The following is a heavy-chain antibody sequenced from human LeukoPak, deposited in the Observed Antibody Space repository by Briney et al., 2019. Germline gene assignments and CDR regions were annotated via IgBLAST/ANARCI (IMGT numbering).Heavy chain of an antibody. V-gene: IGHV4-59*01. D-gene: IGHD2-15*01. CDR1: GGSISSYY. Sequence: PSETLSLTCTVSGGSISSYYWSWIRQPPGKGLEWIGYIYYSGSTNYNPSLKSRVTISVDTSKNQFSLKLSSVTAADTAVYYCASLPLGSYSLFDYWGQGTLVTVS. CDR2: IYYSGST. CDR3: ASLPLGSYSLFDY. J-gene: IGHJ4*02.